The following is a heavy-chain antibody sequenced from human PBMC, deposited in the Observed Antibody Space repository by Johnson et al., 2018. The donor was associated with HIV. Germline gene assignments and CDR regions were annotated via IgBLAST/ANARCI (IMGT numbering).Heavy chain of an antibody. CDR2: ISYDGSNK. D-gene: IGHD1-7*01. V-gene: IGHV3-30-3*01. Sequence: VQVLESGGGVVQPGRSLRLSCAASGFTFSSYAMHWVRQAPGKGLEWVAVISYDGSNKYYADSVKGRFTISRDNAKNSLYLQMNSLRAEDTALYYCARGGGYKWNYVTLSDAFDIWGQGTMVTVSS. CDR1: GFTFSSYA. CDR3: ARGGGYKWNYVTLSDAFDI. J-gene: IGHJ3*02.